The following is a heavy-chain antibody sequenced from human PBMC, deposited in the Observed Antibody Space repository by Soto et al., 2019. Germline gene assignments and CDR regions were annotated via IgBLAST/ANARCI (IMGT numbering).Heavy chain of an antibody. D-gene: IGHD3-10*01. V-gene: IGHV1-18*01. CDR1: GYTFTSYG. J-gene: IGHJ3*02. CDR3: ARLTMAQDAFDI. CDR2: ISAYNGKT. Sequence: GASVKVSCKASGYTFTSYGISWVRQAPGQGLEWMGWISAYNGKTNFAQKLQGRVTMTTDTSTSTAYMELRSLRSDDTAVFYCARLTMAQDAFDIWGQGTMVTFSS.